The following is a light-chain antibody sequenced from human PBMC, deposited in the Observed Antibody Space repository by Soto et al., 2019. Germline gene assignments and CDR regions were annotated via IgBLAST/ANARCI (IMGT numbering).Light chain of an antibody. CDR3: NSFRVNRLYV. J-gene: IGLJ1*01. CDR1: SSGVGGYNA. CDR2: EVT. Sequence: QSALAQPASVSGSPGQTITISCTGTSSGVGGYNAVSWYQHHPGKAPKLIIYEVTHRPAGVSDRFSASKSGNTASLTISGLQAEVEADYYCNSFRVNRLYVFGTGTKVTVL. V-gene: IGLV2-14*01.